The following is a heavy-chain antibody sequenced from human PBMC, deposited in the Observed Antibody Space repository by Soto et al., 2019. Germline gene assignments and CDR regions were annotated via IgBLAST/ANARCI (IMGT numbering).Heavy chain of an antibody. CDR2: ISSSSSYI. Sequence: VQLVESGGGLVKPGGSLRLSCAASGFTFSSYSMNCVRQAPGKGLEWVSSISSSSSYIYYADSVKGRVTISRDNAKNALYLQMNSLRAEDTAVYYFARDQVAGTRYFDLWCRGTLITVSS. D-gene: IGHD6-19*01. CDR1: GFTFSSYS. J-gene: IGHJ2*01. CDR3: ARDQVAGTRYFDL. V-gene: IGHV3-21*01.